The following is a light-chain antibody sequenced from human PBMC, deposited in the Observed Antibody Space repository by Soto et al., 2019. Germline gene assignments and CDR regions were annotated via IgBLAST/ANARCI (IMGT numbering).Light chain of an antibody. J-gene: IGKJ1*01. CDR3: MQALQTTPT. CDR2: LGS. CDR1: QSLLHSNGYNY. Sequence: DIVMTQSPLSLPVTPEEPASISCRSSQSLLHSNGYNYLDWYLQKPGQSPQLLIYLGSNRASGVPDRFSGSGSGTDFTLKISRVEAEDVGVYYCMQALQTTPTFGQGTKVEIK. V-gene: IGKV2-28*01.